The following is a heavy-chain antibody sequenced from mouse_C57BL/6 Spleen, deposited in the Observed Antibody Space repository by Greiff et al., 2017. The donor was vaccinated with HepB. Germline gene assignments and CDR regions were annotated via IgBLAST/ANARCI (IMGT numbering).Heavy chain of an antibody. J-gene: IGHJ2*01. CDR1: GYAFTNYL. D-gene: IGHD1-1*01. CDR2: IDPGSGGT. Sequence: QVHVKQSGAELVRPGTSVKMSCKASGYAFTNYLIEWVKQRPGQGLEWIGVIDPGSGGTNYNEKFKGKAKLTADKASSTAYMQLSSLTSVDSADYFAEWNSGGSSWGFDYWGQGTTLTVSS. V-gene: IGHV1-54*01. CDR3: EWNSGGSSWGFDY.